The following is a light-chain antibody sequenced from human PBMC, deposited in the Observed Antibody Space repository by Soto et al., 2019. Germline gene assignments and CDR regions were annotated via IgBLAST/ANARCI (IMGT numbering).Light chain of an antibody. V-gene: IGKV2-30*02. Sequence: VVLTQSPVSLPVSLGQPASISCRASQSLVHSTGNSFLSWFVQRPGQPPRRLVYKVSNRAYGVPDRLSVSGSGTDCTLQIARVEAGDVWVYYGMQYTYWPHSFGQGTKLEMK. CDR2: KVS. J-gene: IGKJ2*01. CDR1: QSLVHSTGNSF. CDR3: MQYTYWPHS.